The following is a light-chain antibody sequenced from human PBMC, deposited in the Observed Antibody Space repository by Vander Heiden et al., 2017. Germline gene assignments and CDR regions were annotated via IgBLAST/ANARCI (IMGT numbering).Light chain of an antibody. Sequence: CRASQSISSYLNWYQQKPGKAPKLLIYAASSLQSGVPSRFSGSGYGTDFTLTISSRQPEDFATYYCQQSYSTPFLTFGGGTKVGIK. J-gene: IGKJ4*01. CDR3: QQSYSTPFLT. CDR2: AAS. V-gene: IGKV1-39*01. CDR1: QSISSY.